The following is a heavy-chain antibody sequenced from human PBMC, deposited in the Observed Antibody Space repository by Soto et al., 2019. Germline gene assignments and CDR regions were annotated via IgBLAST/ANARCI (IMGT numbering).Heavy chain of an antibody. CDR3: AKRLDIAARPEEAKPLAPWFDP. V-gene: IGHV3-23*01. D-gene: IGHD6-6*01. J-gene: IGHJ5*02. CDR1: GFTFSSYA. CDR2: ISGSGGST. Sequence: GGSLRLSCAASGFTFSSYAMSWVRQAPGKGLEWVSAISGSGGSTYYADSVKGRFTISRDNSKNTLYLQMNSLRAEDTAVYYCAKRLDIAARPEEAKPLAPWFDPWGQGTLVTVSS.